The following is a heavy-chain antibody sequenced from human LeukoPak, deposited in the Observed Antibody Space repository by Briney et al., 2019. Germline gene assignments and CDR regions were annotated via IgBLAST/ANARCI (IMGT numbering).Heavy chain of an antibody. CDR2: MNPNSGNT. Sequence: GASVKVSCKASGYTFTSYDINWVRQATGQGLEWMGWMNPNSGNTGYAQKFQGRVTITRNTSISTAYMELSSLRSEDTAVYYCARLDDFWSGFRTYAFDIWGQGTMVTVSS. D-gene: IGHD3-3*01. CDR1: GYTFTSYD. CDR3: ARLDDFWSGFRTYAFDI. J-gene: IGHJ3*02. V-gene: IGHV1-8*03.